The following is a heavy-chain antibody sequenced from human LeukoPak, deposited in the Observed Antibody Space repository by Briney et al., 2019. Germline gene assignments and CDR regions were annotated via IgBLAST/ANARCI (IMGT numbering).Heavy chain of an antibody. Sequence: GGSLRLSCAASGFTFSSYWMSWVRQAPGKGLEWVANIKQDGSDYYYVDSVKGRFTISRDKAKNSLYLQMNSLRAEDTAVYYCAREQTPVIHYYFDSWGQGTLVTVSS. CDR3: AREQTPVIHYYFDS. CDR1: GFTFSSYW. D-gene: IGHD3-16*02. V-gene: IGHV3-7*01. CDR2: IKQDGSDY. J-gene: IGHJ4*02.